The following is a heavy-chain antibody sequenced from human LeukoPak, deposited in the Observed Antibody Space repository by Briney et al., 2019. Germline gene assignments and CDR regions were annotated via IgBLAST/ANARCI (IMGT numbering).Heavy chain of an antibody. CDR1: RGSISSPTYY. Sequence: SETLSLTCTVSRGSISSPTYYWGWVRQPPGKGLGWVGYIYYSRSTYYNPSLKSRVTISVDTSKNQFSLNLSSVTAADTAVYYCAQSDVLAGAFDIWGQGTMVIVSS. CDR3: AQSDVLAGAFDI. D-gene: IGHD4/OR15-4a*01. V-gene: IGHV4-39*01. CDR2: IYYSRST. J-gene: IGHJ3*02.